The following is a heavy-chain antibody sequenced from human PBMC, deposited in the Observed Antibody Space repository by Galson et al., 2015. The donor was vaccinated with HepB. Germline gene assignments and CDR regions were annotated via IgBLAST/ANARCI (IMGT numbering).Heavy chain of an antibody. CDR2: IYYSGST. CDR1: GGSISSGDYY. D-gene: IGHD4-17*01. V-gene: IGHV4-30-4*01. J-gene: IGHJ4*02. CDR3: ARRSHYVDYVPYFDY. Sequence: LSLTCTVSGGSISSGDYYWSWIRQPPGKGLEWIGYIYYSGSTYYNPSLKSRVTISVDTSKNQFSLKLSSVTPADTAVYYCARRSHYVDYVPYFDYWGQGTLVTVSS.